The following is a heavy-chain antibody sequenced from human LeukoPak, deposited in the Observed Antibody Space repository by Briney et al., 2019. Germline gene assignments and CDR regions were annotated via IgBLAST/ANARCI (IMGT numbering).Heavy chain of an antibody. CDR1: GFTFRGYA. CDR3: AREIFNGFDI. Sequence: GGSLRLSCAGSGFTFRGYAMHWVRQAPGKGLEWVAVISYDGSNKDYADSVKGRFTISRDNSKNTLFLQMNSLRAEDTAVYYCAREIFNGFDIWGQGTMVTVSS. J-gene: IGHJ3*02. CDR2: ISYDGSNK. V-gene: IGHV3-30-3*01.